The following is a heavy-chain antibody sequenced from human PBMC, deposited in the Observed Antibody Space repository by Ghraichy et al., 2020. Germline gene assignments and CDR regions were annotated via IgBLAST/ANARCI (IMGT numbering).Heavy chain of an antibody. Sequence: LSLTCAASGFTFSSYDMNWVRQAPGRGLEWISYISSTSSHIYYAHSVKGRFTISRDDGRNSLYLQMNSLRDEETAVYYCARDSSSRLRTSRPDLWGQGTLVTVSS. CDR3: ARDSSSRLRTSRPDL. CDR2: ISSTSSHI. J-gene: IGHJ5*02. V-gene: IGHV3-48*02. CDR1: GFTFSSYD. D-gene: IGHD4-17*01.